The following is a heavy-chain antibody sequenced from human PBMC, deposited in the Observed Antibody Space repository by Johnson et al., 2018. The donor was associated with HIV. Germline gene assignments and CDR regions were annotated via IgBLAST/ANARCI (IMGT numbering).Heavy chain of an antibody. D-gene: IGHD6-13*01. Sequence: VQLVESGGGLVKPGGSLRLSCAASGFTFSDYYMSWIRQAPGKGLEWVGRIKSKTDGGTTDYAAPVTGRFTISRDDSKNTLYLQMNSLRAEDTAVYHCARDLSEGGSWYRDVFDIWGQGTMVTVSS. CDR1: GFTFSDYY. CDR3: ARDLSEGGSWYRDVFDI. V-gene: IGHV3-15*01. J-gene: IGHJ3*02. CDR2: IKSKTDGGTT.